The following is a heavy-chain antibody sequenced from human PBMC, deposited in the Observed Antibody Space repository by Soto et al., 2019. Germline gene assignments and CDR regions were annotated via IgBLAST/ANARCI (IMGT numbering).Heavy chain of an antibody. V-gene: IGHV1-18*01. J-gene: IGHJ5*02. CDR3: ARVIVVVPAAMGPGWFDP. CDR1: GYTFTSYG. CDR2: ISAYNGNT. D-gene: IGHD2-2*01. Sequence: ASVKVSCKASGYTFTSYGISWVRQAPGQGLEWMGWISAYNGNTNYAQKLQGRVTMTTDTSTSTAYMELRSLRSDDTAVYYCARVIVVVPAAMGPGWFDPWGQGTLVTVSS.